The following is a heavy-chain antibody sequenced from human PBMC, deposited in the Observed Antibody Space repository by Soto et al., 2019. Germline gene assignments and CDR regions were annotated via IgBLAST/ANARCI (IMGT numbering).Heavy chain of an antibody. Sequence: KPGGSLRLSCAASGFTFRDYSLNWVRQAPGKGLEWVSSITSKSTYIYYADSVKGRFTISRDNAKSSLYLQMDSLRADDTAVYFCARSGVAVLDSWGQGPLVTVSS. CDR3: ARSGVAVLDS. CDR2: ITSKSTYI. D-gene: IGHD2-8*01. J-gene: IGHJ5*01. V-gene: IGHV3-21*06. CDR1: GFTFRDYS.